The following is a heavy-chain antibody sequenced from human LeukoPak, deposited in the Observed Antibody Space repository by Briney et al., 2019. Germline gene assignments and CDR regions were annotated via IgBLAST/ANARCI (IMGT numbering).Heavy chain of an antibody. D-gene: IGHD6-19*01. CDR1: GFTFSSYA. J-gene: IGHJ6*02. Sequence: GGSLRLSCAASGFTFSSYAMSWVRQAPGKGLEWVSVISVSGGGTYYADSVKGRFTISRDNSKNTLYLQMSSLRAEDTAVYSCTKPASGWPRHGMDFWGQGTTVTVS. CDR3: TKPASGWPRHGMDF. CDR2: ISVSGGGT. V-gene: IGHV3-23*01.